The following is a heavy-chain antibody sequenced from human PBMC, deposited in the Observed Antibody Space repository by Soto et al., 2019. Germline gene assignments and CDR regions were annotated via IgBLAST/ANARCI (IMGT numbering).Heavy chain of an antibody. CDR3: ASGRDILTGYLDY. Sequence: SETLSLTCTVSDGSISSGGYYWSWIRQYPGKGLEWIGYIYYSGSTYYNPSLKSRVTISVDTSKNQFSLKLSSVTAADTAVYYCASGRDILTGYLDYWGQGTLVTVSS. CDR2: IYYSGST. V-gene: IGHV4-31*03. CDR1: DGSISSGGYY. J-gene: IGHJ4*02. D-gene: IGHD3-9*01.